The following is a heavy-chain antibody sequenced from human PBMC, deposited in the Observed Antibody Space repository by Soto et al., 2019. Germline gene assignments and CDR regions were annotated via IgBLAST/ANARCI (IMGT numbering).Heavy chain of an antibody. Sequence: GALRLSCVASGFIFSNLGMHWVRQAPGKGLEWVAVISSDEKIKQYADSVRGRFAISRDNSKNTLYLQMTSLRAEDTAIYYCARGLRSVLDYWGQGTLVTVSS. V-gene: IGHV3-33*01. J-gene: IGHJ4*02. D-gene: IGHD6-6*01. CDR3: ARGLRSVLDY. CDR1: GFIFSNLG. CDR2: ISSDEKIK.